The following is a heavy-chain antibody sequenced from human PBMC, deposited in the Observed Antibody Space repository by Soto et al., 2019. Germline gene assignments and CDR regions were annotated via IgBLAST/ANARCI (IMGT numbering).Heavy chain of an antibody. J-gene: IGHJ4*02. Sequence: SETLSLTCSVSGDPVSSGSYYWTWVRQHPVKGLEWIGYIYHTGSTCYNPSLQSRLIMSIDTSKNQFSLHLYSVTAADTAVYFCAAKLGTTHYFDFWGQGSLVNVSS. CDR3: AAKLGTTHYFDF. D-gene: IGHD7-27*01. CDR1: GDPVSSGSYY. V-gene: IGHV4-31*03. CDR2: IYHTGST.